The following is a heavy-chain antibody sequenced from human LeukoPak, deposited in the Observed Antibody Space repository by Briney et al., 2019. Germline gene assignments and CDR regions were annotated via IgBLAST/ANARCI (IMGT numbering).Heavy chain of an antibody. D-gene: IGHD6-13*01. J-gene: IGHJ5*02. V-gene: IGHV3-30*01. CDR1: GFIFSYYA. CDR3: ARGGIAAAYDWFDP. CDR2: ISYDGTDE. Sequence: GGSLRLSCAASGFIFSYYAMHWVRQAPGKGLEWVAIISYDGTDENFADSVEGRFTISRDNSMNTLYLQMNSLRPEDTAVYYCARGGIAAAYDWFDPWGQGTLVTVSS.